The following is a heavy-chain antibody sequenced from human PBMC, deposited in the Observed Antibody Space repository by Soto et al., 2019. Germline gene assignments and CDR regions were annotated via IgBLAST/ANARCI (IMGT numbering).Heavy chain of an antibody. D-gene: IGHD3-9*01. CDR2: FDPEDGET. CDR3: ARGIADYDILTGYYPFDY. CDR1: GYTITELS. V-gene: IGHV1-24*01. J-gene: IGHJ4*02. Sequence: GASVKVSCKVSGYTITELSMHWVRQAPGKGLEWMGGFDPEDGETIYAQKFQGRVTMTEDTSTDTAYMELSSLRSEDTAVYYCARGIADYDILTGYYPFDYWGQGTLVTVSS.